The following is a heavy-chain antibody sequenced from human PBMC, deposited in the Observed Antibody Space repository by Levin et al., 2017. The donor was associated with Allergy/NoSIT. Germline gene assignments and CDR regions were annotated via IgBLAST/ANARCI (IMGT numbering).Heavy chain of an antibody. J-gene: IGHJ4*02. CDR3: TTDRLLLWFGELLYYFDY. Sequence: GESLKISCAASGFTFSNAWMSWVRQAPGKGLEWVGRIKSKTDGGTTDYAAPVKGRFTISRDDSKNTLYLQMNSLKTEDTAVYYCTTDRLLLWFGELLYYFDYWGQGTLVTVSS. D-gene: IGHD3-10*01. CDR1: GFTFSNAW. CDR2: IKSKTDGGTT. V-gene: IGHV3-15*01.